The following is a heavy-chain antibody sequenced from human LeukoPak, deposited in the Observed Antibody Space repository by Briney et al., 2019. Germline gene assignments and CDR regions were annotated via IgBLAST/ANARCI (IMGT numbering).Heavy chain of an antibody. J-gene: IGHJ6*03. D-gene: IGHD1-1*01. CDR2: ISGSGGST. Sequence: GGSLRLSCAASVFTFSSYGMSWVRQAPGKGLEWVSAISGSGGSTYYADSVKGRFTISRDNSKNTLYLQMNSPRAADTAVYYCAKEGDWNDVTLMDVWGKGTTVTISS. CDR1: VFTFSSYG. V-gene: IGHV3-23*01. CDR3: AKEGDWNDVTLMDV.